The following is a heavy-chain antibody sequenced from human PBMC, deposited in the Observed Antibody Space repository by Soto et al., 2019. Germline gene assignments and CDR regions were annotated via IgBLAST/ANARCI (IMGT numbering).Heavy chain of an antibody. CDR1: GASITSGGYF. D-gene: IGHD1-26*01. V-gene: IGHV4-31*03. J-gene: IGHJ4*02. CDR2: IYDRGST. Sequence: SETLSLTCTVSGASITSGGYFWSWIRQHPWKGLEWIGYIYDRGSTFYNPSLKSRVTMSVDTSKNHFYLRLTSVTAADTAFFYGATNTRNGWKLRLDYWGQGXLVTVYS. CDR3: ATNTRNGWKLRLDY.